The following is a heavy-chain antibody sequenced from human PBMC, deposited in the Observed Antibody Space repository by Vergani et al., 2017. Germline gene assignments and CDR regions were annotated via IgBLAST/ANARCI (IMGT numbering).Heavy chain of an antibody. Sequence: QVQLQESGPGLVKPSETLTLTCTVSGGSISSSSYYWGWIRQPPGKGLEWIGSIYYSGSTYYNPSLKSRVTISVDTSKNQFSLKLSSVTAADTAVYYCASXEYSSSADERAFDIWGQGTMVTVSS. D-gene: IGHD6-6*01. J-gene: IGHJ3*02. V-gene: IGHV4-39*01. CDR2: IYYSGST. CDR1: GGSISSSSYY. CDR3: ASXEYSSSADERAFDI.